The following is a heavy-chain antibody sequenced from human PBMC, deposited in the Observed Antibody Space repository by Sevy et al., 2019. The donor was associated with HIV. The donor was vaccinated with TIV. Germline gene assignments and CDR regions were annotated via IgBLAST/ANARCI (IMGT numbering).Heavy chain of an antibody. CDR2: INPNSGGT. D-gene: IGHD2-15*01. V-gene: IGHV1-2*02. CDR1: GYTFTGYY. CDR3: ARDVGGAVPWFDY. Sequence: ASVKVSCKASGYTFTGYYMHWVRQAPGQGLEWMGWINPNSGGTNYAQKFQGRVTMTRDTSISTAYMELGRLRSDDTAVYYCARDVGGAVPWFDYWGQGTLVTVSS. J-gene: IGHJ4*02.